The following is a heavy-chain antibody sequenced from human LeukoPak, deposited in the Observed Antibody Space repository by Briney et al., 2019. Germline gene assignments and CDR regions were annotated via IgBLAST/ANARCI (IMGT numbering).Heavy chain of an antibody. V-gene: IGHV3-23*01. J-gene: IGHJ4*02. CDR1: GFTISNYG. CDR3: AREGARAFDY. Sequence: TGGSLRLSCAASGFTISNYGMSWVRQAPGKGLEWVSSISGSGGSIYYADSAKGRFTISRDNSKNTLSLQMNRLRAEDTAVYYCAREGARAFDYWGQGTLVTVSS. CDR2: ISGSGGSI.